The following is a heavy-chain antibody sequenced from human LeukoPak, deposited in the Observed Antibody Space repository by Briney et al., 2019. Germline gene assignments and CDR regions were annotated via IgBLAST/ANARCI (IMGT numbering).Heavy chain of an antibody. J-gene: IGHJ4*02. Sequence: QTGGSLRLSCAASGFTFSSYAMSWVRQAPGKGLEWVSAISGSGGSTYYADSVKGRFTISRDNSKNTLYLQMNSLRAEDTAVYYCASSYYGFYYFDYWGQGTLVTVSS. CDR2: ISGSGGST. CDR1: GFTFSSYA. CDR3: ASSYYGFYYFDY. D-gene: IGHD3-22*01. V-gene: IGHV3-23*01.